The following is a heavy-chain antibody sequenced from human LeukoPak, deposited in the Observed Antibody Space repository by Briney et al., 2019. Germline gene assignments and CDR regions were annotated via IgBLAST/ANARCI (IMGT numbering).Heavy chain of an antibody. CDR3: AKAPVTSCRGAFCYPFDY. Sequence: GGSLRLSCAASGFTFSSYSMNWVRQAPGKGLEWVSSISSSSSYIYYADSVKGRFTISRDNAKNTLYLQMNSLRAEDAAVYYCAKAPVTSCRGAFCYPFDYWGQGTLVTVSS. CDR1: GFTFSSYS. CDR2: ISSSSSYI. D-gene: IGHD2-15*01. J-gene: IGHJ4*02. V-gene: IGHV3-21*04.